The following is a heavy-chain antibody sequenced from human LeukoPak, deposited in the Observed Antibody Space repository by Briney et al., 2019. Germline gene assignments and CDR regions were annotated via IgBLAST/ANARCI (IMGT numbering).Heavy chain of an antibody. CDR2: INPNNGGT. D-gene: IGHD3-22*01. V-gene: IGHV1-2*06. J-gene: IGHJ4*02. CDR3: ASGPYDSSGYYAVARY. CDR1: GYTFTDYY. Sequence: GASVKVSCKASGYTFTDYYMHWVRQAPGQGLEWMGRINPNNGGTNHAQKFQGRVTMTRDTSISTAYMELSRLRSDDTAVYYCASGPYDSSGYYAVARYWGQGTLVTVSS.